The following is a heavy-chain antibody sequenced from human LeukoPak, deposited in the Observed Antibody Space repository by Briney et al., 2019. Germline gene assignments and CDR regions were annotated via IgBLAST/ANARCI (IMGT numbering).Heavy chain of an antibody. V-gene: IGHV4-59*01. D-gene: IGHD3-10*01. Sequence: SETLSLTCTVSGGSISSYYWSWIRQPPGKGLEWMGYIYYSGSTNYNPSLKSRVTISVDTSKNQFSLKLSSVTAADTAVYYCARVSYYGSGSYYSRDYWGQGTLVTVSS. CDR3: ARVSYYGSGSYYSRDY. CDR2: IYYSGST. CDR1: GGSISSYY. J-gene: IGHJ4*02.